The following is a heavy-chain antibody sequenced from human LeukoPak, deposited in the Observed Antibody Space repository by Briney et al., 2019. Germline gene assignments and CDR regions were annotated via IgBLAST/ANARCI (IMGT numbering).Heavy chain of an antibody. CDR2: VSGTGGGI. D-gene: IGHD5-24*01. CDR1: GFNFNNYV. V-gene: IGHV3-23*01. Sequence: GGSLRLSCEASGFNFNNYVMSWVRQAPGKGLEWVSAVSGTGGGIYYADSVKGRFTISRDNSKNTLFLQMNSLRAEDTAVYYCAKWVFVATICSAFDIWGLGTRVTVSS. J-gene: IGHJ3*02. CDR3: AKWVFVATICSAFDI.